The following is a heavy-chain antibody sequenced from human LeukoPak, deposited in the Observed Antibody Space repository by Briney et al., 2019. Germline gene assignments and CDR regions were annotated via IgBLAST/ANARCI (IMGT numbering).Heavy chain of an antibody. CDR2: IIPIFGTA. V-gene: IGHV1-69*13. D-gene: IGHD6-13*01. Sequence: ASVKVSCKASGGTFSSYATSWVRQAPGQGLEWMGGIIPIFGTANYAQKFQGRVTITADESTSTAYMELSSLRSEDTAVYYCAKGRDSRTGNFNYWGQGTQVTVSS. CDR3: AKGRDSRTGNFNY. J-gene: IGHJ4*02. CDR1: GGTFSSYA.